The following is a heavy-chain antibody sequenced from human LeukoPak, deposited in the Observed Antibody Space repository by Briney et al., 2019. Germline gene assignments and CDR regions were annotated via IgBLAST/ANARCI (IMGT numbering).Heavy chain of an antibody. Sequence: GGSLRLSCAASGSTFSSFGLHWFRQAPGKGLQWVASMRSGLSNEYYADSVKGRFTISRDSSKNTLELQMNSLRPEDTAVYYCAKAGTQQWLLYVGVSWGQGTRVTVSS. CDR1: GSTFSSFG. CDR3: AKAGTQQWLLYVGVS. D-gene: IGHD6-19*01. V-gene: IGHV3-30*02. J-gene: IGHJ4*02. CDR2: MRSGLSNE.